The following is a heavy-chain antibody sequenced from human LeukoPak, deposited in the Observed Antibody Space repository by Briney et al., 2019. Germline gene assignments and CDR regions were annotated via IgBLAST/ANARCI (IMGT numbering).Heavy chain of an antibody. V-gene: IGHV6-1*01. CDR1: GDSVSSDSAA. Sequence: SQTLSLTCAISGDSVSSDSAAWNWIRQSPSSGLEWLGRTYYRSKWYNDYAVSVKSRITINPDTSKNQFSLQLNSVTTEDTAVYYCARTVHSYYFDYWGQETLVTVSS. CDR2: TYYRSKWYN. D-gene: IGHD4-17*01. CDR3: ARTVHSYYFDY. J-gene: IGHJ4*02.